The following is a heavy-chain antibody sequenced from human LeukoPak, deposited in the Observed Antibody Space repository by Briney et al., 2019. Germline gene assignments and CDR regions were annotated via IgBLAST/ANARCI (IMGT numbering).Heavy chain of an antibody. Sequence: PGRSLRLSCAASGFTFSSYGMHSVRQAPGKGLGWVAVIWYDGSNKYYADSVKGRFTISRDNSKNTLYLQMNSLRAEDTAVYYCARDGQWLGSYFDYWGQGTLVTVSS. CDR3: ARDGQWLGSYFDY. CDR1: GFTFSSYG. V-gene: IGHV3-33*01. D-gene: IGHD6-19*01. CDR2: IWYDGSNK. J-gene: IGHJ4*02.